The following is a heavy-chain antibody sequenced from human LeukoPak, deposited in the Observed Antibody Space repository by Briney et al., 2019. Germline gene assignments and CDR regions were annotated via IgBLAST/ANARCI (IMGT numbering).Heavy chain of an antibody. CDR3: ARFSPRKIVLRFLEWPYGMDV. D-gene: IGHD3-3*01. CDR1: GGTFSSYA. Sequence: SVKVSCKASGGTFSSYAISWVRQAPGQGLEWMGGIIPIFGTANYAQKFQGRVTITADESTSTAYMELSSLRSKDTAVYYCARFSPRKIVLRFLEWPYGMDVWGQGTTVTVSS. CDR2: IIPIFGTA. V-gene: IGHV1-69*13. J-gene: IGHJ6*02.